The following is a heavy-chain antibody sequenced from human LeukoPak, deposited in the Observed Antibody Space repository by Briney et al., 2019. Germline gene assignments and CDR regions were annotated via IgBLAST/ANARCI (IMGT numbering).Heavy chain of an antibody. D-gene: IGHD1-26*01. CDR2: ISPSGGST. V-gene: IGHV1-46*01. Sequence: GASVKVSCKAFGYTFTSNYMHWVRQAPGQGPEWMGVISPSGGSTTYAQKFQGRVTLTRDMSTSTDYLELSSLKSEDTAVYYCARGKGGSYLWGQGTLVTVSS. CDR3: ARGKGGSYL. J-gene: IGHJ4*02. CDR1: GYTFTSNY.